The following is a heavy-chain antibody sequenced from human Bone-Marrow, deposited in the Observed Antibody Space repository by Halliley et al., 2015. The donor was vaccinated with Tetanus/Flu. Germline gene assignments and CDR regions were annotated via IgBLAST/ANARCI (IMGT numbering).Heavy chain of an antibody. Sequence: CAASGFTVSAYFMNWVRQAPGKGLEWVSIMYTGGFTYYADSVKGRFTISRDNSNNTLYLQMNSLRAEDTAVYYCARGGLQDAFDIWGQGTRVTVSS. CDR3: ARGGLQDAFDI. CDR2: MYTGGFT. CDR1: GFTVSAYF. J-gene: IGHJ3*02. V-gene: IGHV3-53*01.